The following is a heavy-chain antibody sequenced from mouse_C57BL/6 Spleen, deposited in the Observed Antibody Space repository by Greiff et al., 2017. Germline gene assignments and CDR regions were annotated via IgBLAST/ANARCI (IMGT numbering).Heavy chain of an antibody. CDR1: GYTFTSYW. J-gene: IGHJ2*01. V-gene: IGHV1-7*01. Sequence: VQGVESGAELAKPGASVKLSCKASGYTFTSYWMHWVKQRPGQGLEWIGYINPSSGYTKYNQKFKDKATLTADKSSSTAYMQLSSLTYEDSAVYYCARNRLIYSFDYWGQGTTLTVSS. CDR3: ARNRLIYSFDY. CDR2: INPSSGYT.